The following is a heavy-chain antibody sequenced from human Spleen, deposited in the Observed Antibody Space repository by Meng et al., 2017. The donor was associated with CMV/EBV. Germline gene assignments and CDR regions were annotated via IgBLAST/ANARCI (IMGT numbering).Heavy chain of an antibody. CDR1: YTFTSYA. CDR3: ARSLFRFRVGTAMVSDY. CDR2: INPNSGGT. V-gene: IGHV1-2*02. J-gene: IGHJ4*02. D-gene: IGHD5-18*01. Sequence: YTFTSYAMNWVRQAPGQGLEWMGWINPNSGGTNYAQKFQGRVTMTRDTSISTAYMELSRLRSDDTAVYYCARSLFRFRVGTAMVSDYWGQGTLVTVSS.